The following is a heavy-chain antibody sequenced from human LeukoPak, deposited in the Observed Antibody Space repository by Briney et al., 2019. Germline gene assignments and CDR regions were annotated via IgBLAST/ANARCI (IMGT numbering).Heavy chain of an antibody. D-gene: IGHD6-13*01. Sequence: GGSLRLSCAASGFTFSSYAMSWVRQAPGKGLEWVSVISGSGGSTYYADSVKGRFTISRDNSKNTLYLQMNSLRAEDTAVYYCAKGSGYSGSWYYDYWGQGTLVTVSS. V-gene: IGHV3-23*01. CDR1: GFTFSSYA. J-gene: IGHJ4*02. CDR3: AKGSGYSGSWYYDY. CDR2: ISGSGGST.